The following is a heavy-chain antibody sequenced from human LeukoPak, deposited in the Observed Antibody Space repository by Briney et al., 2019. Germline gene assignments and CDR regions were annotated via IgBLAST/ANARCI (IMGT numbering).Heavy chain of an antibody. Sequence: EASVKVSCKCSGYSFTSYWIGWVRRMPGKGLEWMGIISPGDSKTIYSPPFQGQVTISADKSISTAYLQWSSLKASGTAMCYCARLRGSGYDRFDYWGQGTLVTVSS. V-gene: IGHV5-51*01. CDR3: ARLRGSGYDRFDY. D-gene: IGHD5-12*01. J-gene: IGHJ4*02. CDR2: ISPGDSKT. CDR1: GYSFTSYW.